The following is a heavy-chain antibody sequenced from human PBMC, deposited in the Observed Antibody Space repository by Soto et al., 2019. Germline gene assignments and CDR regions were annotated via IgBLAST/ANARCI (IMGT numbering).Heavy chain of an antibody. CDR2: IIPIFGTA. Sequence: EASVKVSCKASGGTFSSYAISWVRQAPGQGLEWMGGIIPIFGTANYAQKFQGRVTITADESTSTAYMELSSLRSEDTAVYYCAREYYDSSGYREYYFDYWGQGTLVTVSS. D-gene: IGHD3-22*01. CDR1: GGTFSSYA. J-gene: IGHJ4*02. V-gene: IGHV1-69*13. CDR3: AREYYDSSGYREYYFDY.